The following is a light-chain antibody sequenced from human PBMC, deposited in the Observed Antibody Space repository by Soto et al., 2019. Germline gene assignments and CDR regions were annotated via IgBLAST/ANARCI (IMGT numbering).Light chain of an antibody. CDR3: QQYNSYWT. J-gene: IGKJ1*01. V-gene: IGKV1-13*02. Sequence: AIQMTQSPSSLSASVGDRVTITCRASQGIRDALGWYQQKPGKAPKLLMYDASSLESGVPSRFSGSGSGADFTLTISSLQPEDFATYYCQQYNSYWTFGQGTKVDIK. CDR1: QGIRDA. CDR2: DAS.